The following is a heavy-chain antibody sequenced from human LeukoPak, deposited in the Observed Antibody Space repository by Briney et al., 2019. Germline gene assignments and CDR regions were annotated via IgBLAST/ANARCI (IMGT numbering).Heavy chain of an antibody. CDR1: GFTFSSYE. V-gene: IGHV3-48*03. Sequence: PGGSLRLSCAASGFTFSSYEMSWVRQAPGRGLEWVSYINSGGTTIYYADSVKGRFTISRDNAKNSLYLQMNSLRAEDTAVYYCARGDSCPTYWGQGTLVTVSS. CDR3: ARGDSCPTY. J-gene: IGHJ4*02. D-gene: IGHD2-15*01. CDR2: INSGGTTI.